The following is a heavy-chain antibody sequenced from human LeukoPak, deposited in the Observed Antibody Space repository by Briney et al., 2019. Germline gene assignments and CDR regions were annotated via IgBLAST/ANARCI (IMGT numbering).Heavy chain of an antibody. Sequence: PSETLSLTCTVSGGSISSSSYYWGWIRQPPGKGLEWIGSIYYSGSTYYNPSLKSRVTISVDTSKNQFSLKLSSVTAADTAVYYCARGFASTIGNWFDPWGQGTLVTVSS. CDR2: IYYSGST. CDR1: GGSISSSSYY. J-gene: IGHJ5*02. D-gene: IGHD3-10*01. CDR3: ARGFASTIGNWFDP. V-gene: IGHV4-39*01.